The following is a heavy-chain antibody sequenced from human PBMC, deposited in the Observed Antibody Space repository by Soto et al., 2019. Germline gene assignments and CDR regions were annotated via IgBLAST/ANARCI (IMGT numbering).Heavy chain of an antibody. Sequence: ASVKVSCKASGYTFTTFGISWVRQAPGQGLEWMGWIDPKNGNTKDAQKFQGRVTMTTDTSTSTAYMELRSLRSDDTAVYYCSKEECHSCCCFLPDYWGQGVLVTVSS. CDR3: SKEECHSCCCFLPDY. CDR1: GYTFTTFG. V-gene: IGHV1-18*01. J-gene: IGHJ4*02. CDR2: IDPKNGNT. D-gene: IGHD3-22*01.